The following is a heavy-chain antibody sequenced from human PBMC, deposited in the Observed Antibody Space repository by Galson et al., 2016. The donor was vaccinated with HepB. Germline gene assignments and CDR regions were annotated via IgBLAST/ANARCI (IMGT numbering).Heavy chain of an antibody. J-gene: IGHJ4*02. V-gene: IGHV4-39*01. D-gene: IGHD6-13*01. CDR3: ARRGAGAGPLDF. CDR1: GGSISSERHF. Sequence: ETLSLTCTVSGGSISSERHFWAWVRQPPGKEMEGIGNIYYKGDTLYNPSLQSRLTMSVDTSKNQVSLELTSVTAADTAIYHRARRGAGAGPLDFWGQGTLVTVSS. CDR2: IYYKGDT.